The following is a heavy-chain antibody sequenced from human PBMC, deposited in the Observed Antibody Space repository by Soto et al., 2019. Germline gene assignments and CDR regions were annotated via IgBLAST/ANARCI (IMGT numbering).Heavy chain of an antibody. J-gene: IGHJ5*02. CDR3: ATVRGYSYGYGWFDP. D-gene: IGHD5-18*01. V-gene: IGHV4-34*01. Sequence: SETLSLTCAVYGWSFSSHDWSWIRQPPGKGLEWIGEINHSGSTNYNPSLRSRVTISVDTSKNQSSLKLSSVTAADMAVYYCATVRGYSYGYGWFDPWGQGTLVTVSS. CDR2: INHSGST. CDR1: GWSFSSHD.